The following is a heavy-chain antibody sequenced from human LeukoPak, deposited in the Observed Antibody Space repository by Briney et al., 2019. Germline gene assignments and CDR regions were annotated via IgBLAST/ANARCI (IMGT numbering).Heavy chain of an antibody. CDR2: IIRGLGIS. D-gene: IGHD2-8*01. J-gene: IGHJ4*02. Sequence: GSSVKVSCKASVGTFSSYAINWVRQPPGQGLEWMGRIIRGLGISNYAQKFQGRVTITADNSTSTTYMELSSLRSEDTDVYYCASARRRHCTNGVCPSLTDSWGQGTLVTVSS. CDR1: VGTFSSYA. V-gene: IGHV1-69*04. CDR3: ASARRRHCTNGVCPSLTDS.